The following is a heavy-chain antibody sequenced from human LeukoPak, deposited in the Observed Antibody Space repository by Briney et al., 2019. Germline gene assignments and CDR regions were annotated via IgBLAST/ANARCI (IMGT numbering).Heavy chain of an antibody. CDR2: IIPIFGTA. CDR3: AEDSGSYYVGWFDP. D-gene: IGHD1-26*01. J-gene: IGHJ5*02. V-gene: IGHV1-69*05. CDR1: GGTFSSYA. Sequence: GASVKVSCKASGGTFSSYAISWVRQAPGQGLEWMGRIIPIFGTANHAQKFQGRVTITTDESTSTAYMELSSLRSEDTAVYYCAEDSGSYYVGWFDPWGQGTLVTVSS.